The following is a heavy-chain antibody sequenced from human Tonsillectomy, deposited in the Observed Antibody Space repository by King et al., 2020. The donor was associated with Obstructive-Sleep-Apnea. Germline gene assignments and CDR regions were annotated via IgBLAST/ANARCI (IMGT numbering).Heavy chain of an antibody. CDR1: GGSISSRIYS. Sequence: LQLQESGPGLVKPSETLSLTCTVSGGSISSRIYSWGWIRQPPGKGLEWIGSIYFSGCTFYNPSLTSRATISLDTSKNPFSPKLSSVTAADTAVYYCARDAYGDNSRYFDYWGQGSLVTVSS. D-gene: IGHD4-23*01. CDR2: IYFSGCT. CDR3: ARDAYGDNSRYFDY. J-gene: IGHJ4*02. V-gene: IGHV4-39*07.